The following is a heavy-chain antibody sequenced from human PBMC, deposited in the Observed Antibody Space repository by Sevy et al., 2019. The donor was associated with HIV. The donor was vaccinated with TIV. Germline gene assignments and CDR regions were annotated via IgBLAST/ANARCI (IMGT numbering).Heavy chain of an antibody. CDR2: ITSSSYYI. Sequence: GGSLRLSCTASGFTLSSHSMNWVRQAPGKGLEWVSSITSSSYYIYYADSVKGRFTISRDNAKNSLYLQMNSLRAEDTAVYYCARALYSSGLTPFDYWGQGTLVTVSS. CDR3: ARALYSSGLTPFDY. D-gene: IGHD6-19*01. V-gene: IGHV3-21*01. J-gene: IGHJ4*02. CDR1: GFTLSSHS.